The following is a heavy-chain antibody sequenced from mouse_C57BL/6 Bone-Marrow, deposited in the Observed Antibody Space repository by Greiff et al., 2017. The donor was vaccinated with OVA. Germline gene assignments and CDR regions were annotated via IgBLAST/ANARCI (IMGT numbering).Heavy chain of an antibody. CDR3: ARELGRSDAMDY. CDR1: GFTFSSYG. CDR2: ISSGGSYT. Sequence: EVHLVESGGDLVKPGGSLKLSCAASGFTFSSYGMSWVRQTPDKRLEWVATISSGGSYTYYPDSVKGRFTISRDNAKNTLYLQMSSLKSEDTAMYYCARELGRSDAMDYWGQGTSVTVSS. D-gene: IGHD4-1*01. J-gene: IGHJ4*01. V-gene: IGHV5-6*01.